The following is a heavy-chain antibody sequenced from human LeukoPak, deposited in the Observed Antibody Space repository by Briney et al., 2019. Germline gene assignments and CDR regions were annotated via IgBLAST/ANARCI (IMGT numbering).Heavy chain of an antibody. CDR3: AKAKYHYDSSAYDY. Sequence: GGSLRLSCATSGFSFTDYPMSWVRQAPGKGLEWVSSISGSGGSTYYADSVKGRFTISRDNSKNTLYLLMNSLRAEDTAIYYCAKAKYHYDSSAYDYWGQGTLVTVSS. D-gene: IGHD3-22*01. V-gene: IGHV3-23*01. CDR1: GFSFTDYP. CDR2: ISGSGGST. J-gene: IGHJ4*02.